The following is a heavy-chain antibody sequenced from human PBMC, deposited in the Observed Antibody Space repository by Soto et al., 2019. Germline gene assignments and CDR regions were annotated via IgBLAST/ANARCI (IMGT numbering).Heavy chain of an antibody. J-gene: IGHJ6*01. D-gene: IGHD3-10*01. CDR3: VRQGIGFLHGLVDV. CDR1: SGPSKSHN. CDR2: VYDTWST. V-gene: IGHV4-59*08. Sequence: QVQVQQSGPGLVKPSETLSLTCTVSSGPSKSHNWGWIRQPPGRGLEWIGYVYDTWSTSYNPSLKGRVTVSADTSTNRISLTLRFVPAADTAVYYCVRQGIGFLHGLVDVWGQGTTVIVSS.